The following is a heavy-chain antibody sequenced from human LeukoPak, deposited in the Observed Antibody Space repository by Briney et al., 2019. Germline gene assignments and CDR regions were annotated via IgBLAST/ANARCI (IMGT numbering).Heavy chain of an antibody. CDR2: ISSSSSYI. J-gene: IGHJ4*02. CDR3: ARDLFYYDSSGYPR. V-gene: IGHV3-21*01. CDR1: GFTFSSYW. Sequence: GGSLRLSCAASGFTFSSYWMNWVRQAPGKGLEWVSSISSSSSYIYYADSVKGRFTISRDNAKNSLYLQMNSLRAEDTAVYYCARDLFYYDSSGYPRWGQGTLVTVSS. D-gene: IGHD3-22*01.